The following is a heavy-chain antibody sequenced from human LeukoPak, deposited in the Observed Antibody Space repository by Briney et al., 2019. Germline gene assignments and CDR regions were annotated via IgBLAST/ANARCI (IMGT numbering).Heavy chain of an antibody. V-gene: IGHV4-38-2*02. Sequence: SETLSLTCAVSGYFISSGYYWGWIRQPPGKGLEWIGSIYHSGSTYYNPSLKSRVTISVDTSKNQFSLKLSSVTAADTAVYYCARDGMATIRNWFDPWGQGTLVTVSS. CDR2: IYHSGST. CDR3: ARDGMATIRNWFDP. J-gene: IGHJ5*02. CDR1: GYFISSGYY. D-gene: IGHD5-12*01.